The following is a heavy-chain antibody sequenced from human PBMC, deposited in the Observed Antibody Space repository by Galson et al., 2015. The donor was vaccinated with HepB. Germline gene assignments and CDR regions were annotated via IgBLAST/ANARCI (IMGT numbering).Heavy chain of an antibody. J-gene: IGHJ4*02. V-gene: IGHV4-34*01. CDR1: GGSSSSYY. CDR2: INHRGST. Sequence: TLSLTCAVYGGSSSSYYWSWLRQPPGKGLEWIGEINHRGSTNYNPSLKSRVTISVDTSKNQFSLKLRSVTAADTAVYYCARGRDRRYCTSTSCSRFFDYWGQGTLVTVSS. CDR3: ARGRDRRYCTSTSCSRFFDY. D-gene: IGHD2-2*01.